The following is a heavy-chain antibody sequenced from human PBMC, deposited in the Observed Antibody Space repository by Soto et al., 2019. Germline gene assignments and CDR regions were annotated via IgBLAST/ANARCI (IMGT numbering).Heavy chain of an antibody. CDR1: GDSINNYY. Sequence: SETLSLTCTVSGDSINNYYWSWIRLPAGKGLEWIGRIYSNGNTYYNPSLKSRVSMSVDTSKNQFSLILKTVTAADTAVYYCARGGAVATTAHFDHWGQGTLVTVSS. CDR3: ARGGAVATTAHFDH. J-gene: IGHJ4*02. D-gene: IGHD5-12*01. CDR2: IYSNGNT. V-gene: IGHV4-4*07.